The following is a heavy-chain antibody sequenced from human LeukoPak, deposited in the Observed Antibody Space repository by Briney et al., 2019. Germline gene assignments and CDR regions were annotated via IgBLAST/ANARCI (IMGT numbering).Heavy chain of an antibody. CDR2: INHSGST. D-gene: IGHD3-3*01. CDR3: APLFFSVFWGVFYQMAY. V-gene: IGHV4-34*01. CDR1: GGSFSGYY. Sequence: PSETLSLTCAVYGGSFSGYYWSWIRQPPGKGLEWIGEINHSGSTNYNPSLKSRVTISVDTSKSQFSLKLSSVTAADTAVYYCAPLFFSVFWGVFYQMAYWGKEPLVTAPS. J-gene: IGHJ4*02.